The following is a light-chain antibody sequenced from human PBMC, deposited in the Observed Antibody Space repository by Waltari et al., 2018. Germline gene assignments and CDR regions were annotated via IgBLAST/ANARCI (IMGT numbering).Light chain of an antibody. CDR2: DVN. CDR3: SSYAGSNTGL. J-gene: IGLJ2*01. Sequence: QAALTQPPSVSGSPGQSVTISCTGTSSDIGDYHYVSWYQQHPGKAPKLMIYDVNKRPSGVSDRFSGSKSGITASLTISGLQADDEADYYCSSYAGSNTGLFGGGTRLTVL. V-gene: IGLV2-11*01. CDR1: SSDIGDYHY.